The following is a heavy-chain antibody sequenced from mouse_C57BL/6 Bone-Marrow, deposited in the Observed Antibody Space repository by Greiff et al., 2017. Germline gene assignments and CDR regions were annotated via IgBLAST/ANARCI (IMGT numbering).Heavy chain of an antibody. CDR1: GYTFTDYY. CDR2: INPYNGGT. CDR3: ARSEVTLFAY. J-gene: IGHJ3*01. D-gene: IGHD2-13*01. Sequence: EVQLKQSGPVLVKPGASVKMSCKASGYTFTDYYMNWVKQSHGKSLEWIGVINPYNGGTSYNQKFKGKATLTVDKSSSTAYMELNSLTSEDSAVYYCARSEVTLFAYWGQGTLVTVSA. V-gene: IGHV1-19*01.